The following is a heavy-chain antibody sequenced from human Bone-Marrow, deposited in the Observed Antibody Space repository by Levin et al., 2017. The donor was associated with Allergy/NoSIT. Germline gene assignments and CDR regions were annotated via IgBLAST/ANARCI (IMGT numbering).Heavy chain of an antibody. J-gene: IGHJ4*02. CDR2: IYGGGST. V-gene: IGHV4-61*02. D-gene: IGHD3-10*01. CDR3: ARGSGSYYNPLLHF. CDR1: GDSISSSTDY. Sequence: SETLSLTCKVSGDSISSSTDYWSWIRQPAGKGLEWIGRIYGGGSTDYDPSLQSRVTISRDTSKNQFSLTLNSVTAADTAVYYCARGSGSYYNPLLHFWGQGIPVTVSS.